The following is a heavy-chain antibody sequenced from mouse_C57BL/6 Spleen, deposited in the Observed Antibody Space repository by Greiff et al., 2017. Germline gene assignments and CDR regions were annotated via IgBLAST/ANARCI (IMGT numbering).Heavy chain of an antibody. Sequence: VQLQQSGAELVRPGASVKLSCTASGFNIKDYYMHWVKQRPEQGLEWIGRIDPEDGDTEYAPKFQGKATMTADTSSNTAYLQLSSLTSEDTAVYYCTTAYYYGSSGFADWGQGTLVTVSA. D-gene: IGHD1-1*01. CDR1: GFNIKDYY. CDR2: IDPEDGDT. V-gene: IGHV14-1*01. J-gene: IGHJ3*01. CDR3: TTAYYYGSSGFAD.